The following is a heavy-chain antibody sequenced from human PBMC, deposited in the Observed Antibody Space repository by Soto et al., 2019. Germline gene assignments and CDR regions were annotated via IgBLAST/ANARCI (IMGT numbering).Heavy chain of an antibody. D-gene: IGHD3-9*01. Sequence: QVQLVQSGAEEKQPGASVKVSCKASGYSFSNSYVVWVRQAPGQGLEWMGVINPAGGSTTYAQKFQAGFTXTXXXSXXTVYIDLISLRSEDTAVFYCARVFGTYYDILTGLWGGHFDYWGQGTQVTVSS. CDR2: INPAGGST. J-gene: IGHJ4*02. CDR3: ARVFGTYYDILTGLWGGHFDY. CDR1: GYSFSNSY. V-gene: IGHV1-46*03.